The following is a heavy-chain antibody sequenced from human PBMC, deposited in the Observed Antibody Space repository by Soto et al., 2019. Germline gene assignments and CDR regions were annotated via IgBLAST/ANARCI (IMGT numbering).Heavy chain of an antibody. J-gene: IGHJ6*03. Sequence: EVQLVESGGGLVQPGGSLRLSCAASGFTVSNHYMVWVRQAPGKGLEWVSIFYSGGDTFYADSVKGRFSLSRDYLKNTLYPKMNSLSAGDTAVYYCAGASSDYDPRSGDYYYYMDVWGKGTAVTVSS. CDR2: FYSGGDT. CDR3: AGASSDYDPRSGDYYYYMDV. V-gene: IGHV3-66*01. CDR1: GFTVSNHY. D-gene: IGHD3-3*01.